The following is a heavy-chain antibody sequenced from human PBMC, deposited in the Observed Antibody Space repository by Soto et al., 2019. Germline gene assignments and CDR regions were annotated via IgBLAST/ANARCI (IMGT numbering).Heavy chain of an antibody. V-gene: IGHV1-18*04. CDR2: ISTYSGNT. CDR3: ERNIFGVIIMGDY. Sequence: ASVKVSCKASGYTFTSYGISWVRQAPGQGLEWMGWISTYSGNTDYAQKFQGRITMTTDTSTDTVYMELRSLRSDDTAVYFCERNIFGVIIMGDYWGQGTLVTVSS. J-gene: IGHJ4*02. D-gene: IGHD3-3*01. CDR1: GYTFTSYG.